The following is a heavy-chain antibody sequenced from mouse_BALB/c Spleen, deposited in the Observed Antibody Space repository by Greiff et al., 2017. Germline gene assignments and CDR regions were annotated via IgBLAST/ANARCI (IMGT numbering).Heavy chain of an antibody. V-gene: IGHV3-6*02. CDR2: ISYDGSN. D-gene: IGHD1-2*01. CDR3: ARRTTALYWYFDV. Sequence: EVKLEESGPGLVKPSQSLSLTCSVTGYSITSGYYCNWIRPFPGNKLEWMGYISYDGSNNYNPSLKNRISITRDTSKNQFFLKLNSVTTEDTATYYCARRTTALYWYFDVWGAGTTVTVAS. CDR1: GYSITSGYY. J-gene: IGHJ1*01.